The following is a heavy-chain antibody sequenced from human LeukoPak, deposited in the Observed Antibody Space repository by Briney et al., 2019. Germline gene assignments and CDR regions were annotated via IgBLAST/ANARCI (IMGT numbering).Heavy chain of an antibody. J-gene: IGHJ4*02. V-gene: IGHV4-34*01. CDR1: GFTFSNAW. D-gene: IGHD3-10*01. CDR2: INHSGST. Sequence: GSLRLSCAASGFTFSNAWMSWIRQPPGKGLEWIGEINHSGSTNYNPSLKSRVTISVDTSKNQFSLKLSSVTAADTAVYYCARVGAPRVDYWGQGTLVTVSS. CDR3: ARVGAPRVDY.